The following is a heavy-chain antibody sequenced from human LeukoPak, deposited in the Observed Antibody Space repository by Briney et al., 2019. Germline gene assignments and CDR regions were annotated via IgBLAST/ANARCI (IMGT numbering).Heavy chain of an antibody. V-gene: IGHV3-23*01. Sequence: GGSLRLSYAASGFTFSSYAMSWVRQAPGKGLEWVSVISGSGGSTYHADSVKGRFTISRDNSKNTLYLQMNSLRAEDTAVYYCAKDSLSGSYYYFDYWGQGTLVTASS. D-gene: IGHD1-26*01. CDR3: AKDSLSGSYYYFDY. CDR2: ISGSGGST. J-gene: IGHJ4*02. CDR1: GFTFSSYA.